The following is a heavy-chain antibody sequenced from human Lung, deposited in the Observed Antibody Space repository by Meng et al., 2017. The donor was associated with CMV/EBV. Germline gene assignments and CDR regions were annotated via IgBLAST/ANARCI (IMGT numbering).Heavy chain of an antibody. CDR2: IYYSGST. V-gene: IGHV4-61*01. D-gene: IGHD3-3*01. CDR1: GGSVSSGSYY. CDR3: ARLGGLRFAFWYGMDV. Sequence: SXTXSLXCTVSGGSVSSGSYYWSWIRQPPGKGLERIGYIYYSGSTNYNPSLKSRVTISVDTSKNQFSLKLSSVTAADTAVYYCARLGGLRFAFWYGMDVWXQGTTVTVSS. J-gene: IGHJ6*02.